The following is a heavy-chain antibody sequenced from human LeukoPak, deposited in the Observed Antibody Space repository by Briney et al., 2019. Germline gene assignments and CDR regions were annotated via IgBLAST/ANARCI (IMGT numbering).Heavy chain of an antibody. CDR3: AKGNTGLSSSWLFDY. CDR2: LSGSGIST. Sequence: WGTLRLSCAASGFTFSSYAMSWIRQAPGKGLEWISDLSGSGISTYYADSVRGRFTISRDHSKNTLYLQMNRLRAEDTALSYCAKGNTGLSSSWLFDYWGQGTLVTVSS. V-gene: IGHV3-23*01. D-gene: IGHD6-13*01. CDR1: GFTFSSYA. J-gene: IGHJ4*02.